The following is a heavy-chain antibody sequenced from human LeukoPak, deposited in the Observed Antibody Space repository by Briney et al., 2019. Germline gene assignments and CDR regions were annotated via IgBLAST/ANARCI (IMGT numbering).Heavy chain of an antibody. V-gene: IGHV4-34*01. CDR3: ARGGRGTGTTYYFDY. D-gene: IGHD1-1*01. J-gene: IGHJ4*02. Sequence: MTSETLSLTCAVYGGSFSGYYWSWIRQPPGKGLEWIGEINHSGSTNYNPSLKSRVTISVDTSKNQFSLKLSSVTAADTAVYYCARGGRGTGTTYYFDYWGQGTLVTVSS. CDR2: INHSGST. CDR1: GGSFSGYY.